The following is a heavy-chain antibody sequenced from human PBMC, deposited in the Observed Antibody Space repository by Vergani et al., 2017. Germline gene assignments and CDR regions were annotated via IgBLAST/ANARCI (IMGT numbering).Heavy chain of an antibody. Sequence: QLLESGGGLIQPGGSLRLSCAASGFTFNSYAMTWVRQAPGKGLEWVGRIKSTFDRGTTDYAAAVKGRFTISRDDSKNTLFLQMNGLKTEDIGVYYCTTDXRYCGDGSCYWLRDHHYYGMDVWGQGTTVTVSS. J-gene: IGHJ6*02. CDR1: GFTFNSYA. CDR2: IKSTFDRGTT. V-gene: IGHV3-15*01. D-gene: IGHD2-21*01. CDR3: TTDXRYCGDGSCYWLRDHHYYGMDV.